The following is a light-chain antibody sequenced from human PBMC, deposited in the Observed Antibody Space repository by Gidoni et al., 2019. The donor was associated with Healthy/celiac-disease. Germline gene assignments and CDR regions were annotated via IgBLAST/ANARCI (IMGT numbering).Light chain of an antibody. V-gene: IGLV1-40*01. Sequence: QPVLTQPPSVPGAPGQGVTISCTGSSSNIGASYDVRWYQQLPGTAPNLLIYGNSNRPAVVPDRFSGSTSGTSAPLAITGLQAEDEADYYCQSDDSSLLWVFGGGTKLTVL. CDR3: QSDDSSLLWV. CDR2: GNS. J-gene: IGLJ3*02. CDR1: SSNIGASYD.